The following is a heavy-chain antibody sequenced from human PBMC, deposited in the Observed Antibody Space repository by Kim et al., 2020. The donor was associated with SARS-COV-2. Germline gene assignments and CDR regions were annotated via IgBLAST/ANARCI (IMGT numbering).Heavy chain of an antibody. Sequence: TYYNPSLKSRVTISVDTAKNQFSLKLSSVTAADTAVYYCARRQTGLYFDYWGQGTLVTVSS. CDR2: T. V-gene: IGHV4-31*02. D-gene: IGHD7-27*01. CDR3: ARRQTGLYFDY. J-gene: IGHJ4*02.